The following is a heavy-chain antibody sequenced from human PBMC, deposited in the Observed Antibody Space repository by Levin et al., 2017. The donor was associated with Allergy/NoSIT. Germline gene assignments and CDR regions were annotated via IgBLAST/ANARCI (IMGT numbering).Heavy chain of an antibody. CDR1: GFTFSSYA. CDR2: ISGSGGST. Sequence: AGGSLRLSCAASGFTFSSYAMSWVRQAPGKGLEWVSAISGSGGSTYYADSVKGRFTISRDNSKNTLYLQMNSLRAEDTAVYYCAKGSRAAAAGTHGDYWGQGTLVTVSS. CDR3: AKGSRAAAAGTHGDY. J-gene: IGHJ4*02. D-gene: IGHD6-13*01. V-gene: IGHV3-23*01.